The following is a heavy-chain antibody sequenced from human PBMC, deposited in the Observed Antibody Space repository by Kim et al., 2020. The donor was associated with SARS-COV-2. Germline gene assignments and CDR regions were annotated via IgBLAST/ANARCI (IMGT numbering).Heavy chain of an antibody. D-gene: IGHD6-25*01. J-gene: IGHJ4*02. CDR1: RFRFSGFY. CDR3: ARVLTSWSSEGY. V-gene: IGHV3-11*01. CDR2: ISESGTTV. Sequence: GGSLRLSCTASRFRFSGFYMSWIRQAPGKVLEWISYISESGTTVYYADSVKGRFTVSRDDANNFVFLQMNSLRVEDTAIYYCARVLTSWSSEGYWGQGIQVTVSS.